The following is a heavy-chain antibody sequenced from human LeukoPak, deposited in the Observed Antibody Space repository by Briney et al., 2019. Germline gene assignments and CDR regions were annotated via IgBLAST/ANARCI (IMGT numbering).Heavy chain of an antibody. Sequence: SETLSLTCSVSGASIASSSFYWSWLRQPPGKGLELIGNVYDTDLHNPSLKSRVTISVDVSKNQFSLKLSSVTAADTAVYYCAGHRGYSGYEPNWGQGTLVTVSS. CDR3: AGHRGYSGYEPN. V-gene: IGHV4-39*01. D-gene: IGHD5-12*01. J-gene: IGHJ4*02. CDR1: GASIASSSFY. CDR2: VYDTD.